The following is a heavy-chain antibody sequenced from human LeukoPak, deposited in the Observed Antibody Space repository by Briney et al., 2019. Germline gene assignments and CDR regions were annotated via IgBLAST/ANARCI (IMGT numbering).Heavy chain of an antibody. J-gene: IGHJ6*04. CDR1: GFTFSSYE. CDR3: AELGITMIGGV. V-gene: IGHV3-48*03. CDR2: ISSIGNTI. D-gene: IGHD3-10*02. Sequence: GGSLRLSCAASGFTFSSYEMNWVRQAPGKGLEWVSYISSIGNTIYYADSVKVRFTISRDNAKNSLYLQMNSLRAEDTAVYYCAELGITMIGGVWGKGTTVTISS.